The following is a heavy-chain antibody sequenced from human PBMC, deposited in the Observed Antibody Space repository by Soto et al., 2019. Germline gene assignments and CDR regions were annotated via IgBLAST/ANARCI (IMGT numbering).Heavy chain of an antibody. Sequence: QVQLVQSGAEVKKPGASVKVSCKASGYTFTSYAIHWVRQAPGQRLEWMGWINAGNGNTKYSQKFQGRVTISRDTSASTAYMELSSLRSKDTAVYYCARGDYYDIHDYWGQGTLVTVSS. CDR1: GYTFTSYA. CDR3: ARGDYYDIHDY. J-gene: IGHJ4*02. CDR2: INAGNGNT. D-gene: IGHD3-22*01. V-gene: IGHV1-3*01.